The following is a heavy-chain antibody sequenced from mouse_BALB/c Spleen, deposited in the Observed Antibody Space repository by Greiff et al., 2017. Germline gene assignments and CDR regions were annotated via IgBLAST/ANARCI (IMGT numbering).Heavy chain of an antibody. CDR2: ISNLAYSI. Sequence: EVKLMESGGGLVQPGGSRKLSCAASGFTFSDYGMAWVRQAPGKGPEWVAFISNLAYSIYYADTVTGRFTISRENAKNTLYLEMSSLRSEDTAMYYCARDQGDGYYSWFAYWGQGTLVTVSA. D-gene: IGHD2-3*01. CDR1: GFTFSDYG. CDR3: ARDQGDGYYSWFAY. V-gene: IGHV5-15*02. J-gene: IGHJ3*01.